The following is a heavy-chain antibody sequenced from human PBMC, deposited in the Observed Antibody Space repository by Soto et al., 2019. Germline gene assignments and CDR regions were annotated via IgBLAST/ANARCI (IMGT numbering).Heavy chain of an antibody. J-gene: IGHJ6*02. D-gene: IGHD5-12*01. V-gene: IGHV1-69*01. Sequence: QVQLVQSGAEVKKPGSSMKVSCKASGGTFSSYAISWVRQAPGQGLEWMGGIIPIFGTANYAQKFQGRVTITADDSTSTADMELSSLRSEDTAVYYCARGVDIVATILDYYSYGMDVWGQGTTVTVSS. CDR1: GGTFSSYA. CDR2: IIPIFGTA. CDR3: ARGVDIVATILDYYSYGMDV.